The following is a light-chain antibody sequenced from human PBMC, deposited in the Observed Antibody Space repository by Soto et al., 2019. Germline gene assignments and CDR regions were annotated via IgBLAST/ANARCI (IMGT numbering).Light chain of an antibody. Sequence: EVVLTQSPGSLSLSPGERATLPCRASQSVSSKLAWYQQKPGQAPRLLIYDASNRATGIPARFSGSGSGTDFTLTISSLEPEDFALYYCQQRSNWPRITFGQGTRLEIK. CDR3: QQRSNWPRIT. V-gene: IGKV3-11*01. J-gene: IGKJ5*01. CDR1: QSVSSK. CDR2: DAS.